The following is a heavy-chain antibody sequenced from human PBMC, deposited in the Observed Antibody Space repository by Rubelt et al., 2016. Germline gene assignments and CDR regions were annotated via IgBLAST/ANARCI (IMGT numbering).Heavy chain of an antibody. Sequence: QVQLQQWGAGLLKPSETLSLTCAVYGGSFSGYYWSWIRQPPGKGLEWIGEINHSGSTNYNPSRKSRVTISVDTSKNQFSLKLSSVTAADTAVYYCASTLGSGNNDYWGQGTLVTVSS. J-gene: IGHJ4*02. D-gene: IGHD3-10*02. CDR3: ASTLGSGNNDY. CDR1: GGSFSGYY. V-gene: IGHV4-34*01. CDR2: INHSGST.